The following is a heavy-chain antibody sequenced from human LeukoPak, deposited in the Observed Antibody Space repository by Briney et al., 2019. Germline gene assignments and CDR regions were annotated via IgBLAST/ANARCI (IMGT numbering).Heavy chain of an antibody. CDR2: ISSSGSTI. CDR1: GFTFSSYE. J-gene: IGHJ6*02. V-gene: IGHV3-48*03. Sequence: GGSLRLSCAASGFTFSSYEMNWVRQAPGKGLEWVSYISSSGSTIYYAGCVKGRFTISRDNAKNSLYLQMNSLRAEDTAVYCCASVKRIAVAGTPGTDVWGQGTTVTVSS. D-gene: IGHD6-19*01. CDR3: ASVKRIAVAGTPGTDV.